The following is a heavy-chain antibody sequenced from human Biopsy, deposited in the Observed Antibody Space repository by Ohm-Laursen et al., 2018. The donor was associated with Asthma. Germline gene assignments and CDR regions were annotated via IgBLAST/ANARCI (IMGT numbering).Heavy chain of an antibody. CDR2: ISYDGSNK. J-gene: IGHJ6*02. CDR3: ARDKPSHIDYYYGMDV. Sequence: RSLRLSCSASGFTFSSYAMHWVRQAPGKGLEWVAVISYDGSNKYYADSVKGRFTISRDNSKNTLYLQMNSLRAEDTAVYYCARDKPSHIDYYYGMDVWGQGTTVTVSS. V-gene: IGHV3-30-3*01. CDR1: GFTFSSYA.